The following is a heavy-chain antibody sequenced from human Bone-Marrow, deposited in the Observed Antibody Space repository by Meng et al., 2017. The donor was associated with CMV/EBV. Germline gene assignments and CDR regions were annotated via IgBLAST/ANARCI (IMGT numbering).Heavy chain of an antibody. CDR2: ISAYNGNT. Sequence: ASVKVSCKASGYTFTGYYMHWVRQAPGQGLEWMGWISAYNGNTNYAQKLQGRVTMTTDTSTSTAYMELRSLRSDDTAVYYCARDLFDYGMDVWGQGTTVTVSS. CDR3: ARDLFDYGMDV. CDR1: GYTFTGYY. J-gene: IGHJ6*02. V-gene: IGHV1-18*04. D-gene: IGHD3-3*01.